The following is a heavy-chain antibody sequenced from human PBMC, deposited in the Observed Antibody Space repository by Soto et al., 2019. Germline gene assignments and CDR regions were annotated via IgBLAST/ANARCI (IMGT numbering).Heavy chain of an antibody. J-gene: IGHJ4*02. CDR3: ARGLHSLFDY. CDR1: GFTVSNYG. Sequence: PGGSLRLSXAASGFTVSNYGMHWVRQAPGKVLEWVAVIWYDGNNKYYADSVKGRFTISRDNSNNTLYVQMTSLRAEDTAVYYCARGLHSLFDYWGQGTLVTVSS. D-gene: IGHD2-21*01. CDR2: IWYDGNNK. V-gene: IGHV3-33*01.